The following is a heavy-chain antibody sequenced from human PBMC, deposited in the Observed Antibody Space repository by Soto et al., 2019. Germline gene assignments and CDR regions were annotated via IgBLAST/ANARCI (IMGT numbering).Heavy chain of an antibody. Sequence: QVQLVQSGAEVKKPGSSVKVSCKASGGTFSSYTISWVRQAPGQGLEWMGRIIPILGIANYAQKFQGRVTITADKSTSTAYMELSSLRSEDTAVYYCARDVYYYDSSGYYDSYYGMDVWGQGTTVTVSS. CDR1: GGTFSSYT. D-gene: IGHD3-22*01. CDR3: ARDVYYYDSSGYYDSYYGMDV. CDR2: IIPILGIA. J-gene: IGHJ6*02. V-gene: IGHV1-69*08.